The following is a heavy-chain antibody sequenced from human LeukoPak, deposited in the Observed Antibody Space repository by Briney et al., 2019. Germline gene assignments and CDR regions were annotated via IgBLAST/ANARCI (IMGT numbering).Heavy chain of an antibody. D-gene: IGHD2-2*01. J-gene: IGHJ4*02. V-gene: IGHV3-48*02. CDR1: GFIFSTYS. CDR2: ISSSSSTI. CDR3: ARDSCSSTSCYAGEFDY. Sequence: PGGSLRLSCAASGFIFSTYSMNWVRQAPGKGLEWVSYISSSSSTIYYADSVKGRFTISRDNAKNSLYLQMNSLRDEDTAVYYCARDSCSSTSCYAGEFDYWGQGTLVTVSS.